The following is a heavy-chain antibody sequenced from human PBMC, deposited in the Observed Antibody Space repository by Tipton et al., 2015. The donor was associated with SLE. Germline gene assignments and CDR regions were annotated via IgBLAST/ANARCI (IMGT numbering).Heavy chain of an antibody. CDR1: GGSISSHY. CDR3: ARYLGDILTGYYNDYYYYYMDV. CDR2: INHSGST. J-gene: IGHJ6*03. Sequence: TLSLTCTVSGGSISSHYWSWIRQPPGKGLEWIGEINHSGSTNYNPSLKSRVTISVDTSKNQFSLKLSSVTAADTAVYYCARYLGDILTGYYNDYYYYYMDVWGKGTTVTVSS. V-gene: IGHV4-34*01. D-gene: IGHD3-9*01.